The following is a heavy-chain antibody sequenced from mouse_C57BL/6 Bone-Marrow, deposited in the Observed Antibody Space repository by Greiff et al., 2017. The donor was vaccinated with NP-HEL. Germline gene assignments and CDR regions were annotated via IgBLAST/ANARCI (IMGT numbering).Heavy chain of an antibody. CDR3: ARDYYGSRTRDY. V-gene: IGHV1-50*01. CDR1: GYTFTSYW. J-gene: IGHJ2*01. D-gene: IGHD1-1*01. Sequence: QVQLQQPGAELVKPGASVKLSCKASGYTFTSYWMQWVKQRPGQGLEWIGEIDPSDSYTNYNQKFKGKATLTVDTSSSTAYMQLSSLTSEDSVVYYCARDYYGSRTRDYWGQGTTLTVSS. CDR2: IDPSDSYT.